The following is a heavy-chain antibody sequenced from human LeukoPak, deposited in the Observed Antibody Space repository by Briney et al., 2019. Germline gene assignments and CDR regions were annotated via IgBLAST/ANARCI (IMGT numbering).Heavy chain of an antibody. Sequence: ASVKVSCKASGGTFSSYAISWVRQAPGQGLEWMGGIIPIFGTANYAQKFQGRVTITADESTSTAYMELSSLRSEDTAVYYCASLSRSSIAARPGYYFDYWGQGTLVTVSS. CDR1: GGTFSSYA. J-gene: IGHJ4*02. CDR3: ASLSRSSIAARPGYYFDY. D-gene: IGHD6-6*01. V-gene: IGHV1-69*13. CDR2: IIPIFGTA.